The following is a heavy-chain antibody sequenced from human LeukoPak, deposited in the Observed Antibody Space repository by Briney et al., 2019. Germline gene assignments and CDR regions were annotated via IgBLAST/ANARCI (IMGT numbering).Heavy chain of an antibody. J-gene: IGHJ4*02. CDR2: MYYRGNT. CDR3: ARLYGNYQNYFDY. V-gene: IGHV4-39*07. Sequence: KTSETLSLTCTVSGGSISTITYYWGWIRQPPGKGLEWVGHMYYRGNTFYSPSLRSRVTISVDTSKNQFSLKLRSVTAADTAVYYCARLYGNYQNYFDYWGQGTLVTVSS. D-gene: IGHD1-7*01. CDR1: GGSISTITYY.